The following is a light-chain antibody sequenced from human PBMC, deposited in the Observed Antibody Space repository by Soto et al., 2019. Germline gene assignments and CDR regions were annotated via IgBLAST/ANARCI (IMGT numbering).Light chain of an antibody. CDR3: QQYGSTPIT. CDR2: GAS. V-gene: IGKV3-20*01. J-gene: IGKJ5*01. CDR1: QSVSSSY. Sequence: EIVLTQSPGTLSLSPGERATLSCRASQSVSSSYLAWYQQKPGQAPRLLTYGASSRATGIPDRYSGSGSGTDFTLTISRLGPEDFAVYYCQQYGSTPITFGQGTRLETK.